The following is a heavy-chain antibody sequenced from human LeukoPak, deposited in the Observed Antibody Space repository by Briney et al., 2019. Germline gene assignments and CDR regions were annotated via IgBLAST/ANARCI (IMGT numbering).Heavy chain of an antibody. CDR1: GGSISSGDYY. V-gene: IGHV4-30-4*08. Sequence: SETLSLTCTVSGGSISSGDYYWSWIRQPPGKGLEWIGYIYYSGSTYYNPSLKSRVTISVDTSKNQFSLKLSSVTAADTAVYYCARAIWLECLFFDYWGQGTLVTVSS. CDR3: ARAIWLECLFFDY. CDR2: IYYSGST. D-gene: IGHD3-3*01. J-gene: IGHJ4*02.